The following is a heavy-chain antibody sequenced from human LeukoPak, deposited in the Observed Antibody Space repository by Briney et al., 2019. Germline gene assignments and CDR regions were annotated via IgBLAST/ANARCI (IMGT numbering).Heavy chain of an antibody. CDR2: IIPIFGTA. V-gene: IGHV1-69*13. CDR3: ARTPYYYDSSGYGGLEYFDY. D-gene: IGHD3-22*01. Sequence: ASVKVSCKASGGTFSSYAISWVRQAPGQGLEWMGGIIPIFGTANYAQKFQGRVTITADESTSTAYMELSSLRSEDTAVYYCARTPYYYDSSGYGGLEYFDYWGQGTLVTVSS. J-gene: IGHJ4*02. CDR1: GGTFSSYA.